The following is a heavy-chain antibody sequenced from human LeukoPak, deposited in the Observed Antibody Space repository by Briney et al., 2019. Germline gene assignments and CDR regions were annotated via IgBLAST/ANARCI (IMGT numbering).Heavy chain of an antibody. V-gene: IGHV4-59*01. CDR2: ISYSGST. CDR1: GGSISSYY. CDR3: AREGTAGTNLNWFDP. J-gene: IGHJ5*02. D-gene: IGHD1-1*01. Sequence: SETLSLTCTVSGGSISSYYWSWIRQPPGKGLEWIGYISYSGSTNFNPSLKSRVTISVDTSKNQFSLRLSSVTAADAAVYYCAREGTAGTNLNWFDPWGQGTLVTVSS.